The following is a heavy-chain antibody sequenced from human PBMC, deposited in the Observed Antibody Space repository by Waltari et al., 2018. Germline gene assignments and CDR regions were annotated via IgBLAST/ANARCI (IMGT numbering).Heavy chain of an antibody. Sequence: EVQLVESGGGLVKPGGSLRLSCAASGFTFSSYSMNWVRQAPGKGLEWVSSISSSSSSIYYADSVKGRFTISRDNAKNSLYLQMNSLRAEDTAVYYCARESGRGSLRFLWGQGTLVTVSS. CDR2: ISSSSSSI. CDR1: GFTFSSYS. CDR3: ARESGRGSLRFL. D-gene: IGHD1-26*01. V-gene: IGHV3-21*01. J-gene: IGHJ4*02.